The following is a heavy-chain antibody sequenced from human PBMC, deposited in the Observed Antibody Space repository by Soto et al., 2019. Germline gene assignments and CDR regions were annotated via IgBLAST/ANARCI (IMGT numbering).Heavy chain of an antibody. CDR1: GYTFTSYD. CDR2: MNPNSGNT. CDR3: ARGWKYYDFWSGYWEPYHYYYLAV. D-gene: IGHD3-3*01. V-gene: IGHV1-8*01. J-gene: IGHJ6*03. Sequence: ASVKVSCKASGYTFTSYDINWVRQATGQGLEWMGWMNPNSGNTGYAQKFQGRVTMTRNTSISTAYMELSSLRSEDTAVYYCARGWKYYDFWSGYWEPYHYYYLAVWGKGTTVTVSS.